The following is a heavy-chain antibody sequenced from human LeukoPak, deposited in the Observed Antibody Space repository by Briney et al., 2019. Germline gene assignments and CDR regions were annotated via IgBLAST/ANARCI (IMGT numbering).Heavy chain of an antibody. Sequence: SETLSLTCAVYGGSFSGYYWSWIRQPPGKGLEWIGEINHSGSTNYNPSLKSRVTMSVDTSKNQFSLKLSSVTAADTAVYYCAREKDFSLWDAAVDYWGQGTLVIVSS. CDR3: AREKDFSLWDAAVDY. J-gene: IGHJ4*02. V-gene: IGHV4-34*01. CDR1: GGSFSGYY. D-gene: IGHD3-3*01. CDR2: INHSGST.